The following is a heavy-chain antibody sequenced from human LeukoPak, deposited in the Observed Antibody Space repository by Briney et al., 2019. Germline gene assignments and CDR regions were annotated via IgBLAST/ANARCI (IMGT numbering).Heavy chain of an antibody. Sequence: PGGSLRLSCSASGFTFKSYAMHWVRQAPGKGLEYVSSINTNGANTYYADSVKGRFTISRDNSRNTVTPEDTAVYYCVKGLDYSSSKMDPGGQGPLAPVPS. CDR1: GFTFKSYA. D-gene: IGHD6-6*01. CDR3: SSKMDP. J-gene: IGHJ5*02. CDR2: INTNGANT. V-gene: IGHV3-64D*06.